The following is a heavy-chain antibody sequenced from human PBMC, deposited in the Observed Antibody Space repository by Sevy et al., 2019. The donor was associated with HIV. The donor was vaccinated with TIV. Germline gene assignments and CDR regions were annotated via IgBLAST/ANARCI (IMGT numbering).Heavy chain of an antibody. CDR1: GFSFSNAW. V-gene: IGHV3-15*01. CDR3: TTMGYYGGFDI. CDR2: IKSKTDGGTI. J-gene: IGHJ3*02. Sequence: GGSLRLSCAASGFSFSNAWMSWVRQAPGKGLEWVGRIKSKTDGGTIDYAAPVKGRLNISRDDSKNTLYLQMNSLKTEDTGVYYCTTMGYYGGFDIWDQGTMVTVSS. D-gene: IGHD3-22*01.